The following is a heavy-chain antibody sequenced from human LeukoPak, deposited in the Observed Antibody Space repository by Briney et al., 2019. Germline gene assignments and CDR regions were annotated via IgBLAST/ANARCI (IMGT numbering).Heavy chain of an antibody. D-gene: IGHD6-13*01. CDR3: AREGFDGSSWPTYYYYYMDV. J-gene: IGHJ6*03. CDR1: GFTFDDYA. V-gene: IGHV3-9*01. CDR2: ISWNSGSI. Sequence: PGGSLRLSCAASGFTFDDYAMHWVRQAPGKGLEWVSGISWNSGSIGYADSVKGRFTISRDNAKNSLYLQMNSLRAEDTALYHCAREGFDGSSWPTYYYYYMDVWGKGTTVTVSS.